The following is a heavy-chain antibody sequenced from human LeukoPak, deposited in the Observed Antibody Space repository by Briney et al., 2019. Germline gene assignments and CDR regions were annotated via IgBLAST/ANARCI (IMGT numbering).Heavy chain of an antibody. V-gene: IGHV4-4*07. Sequence: PSETLSLTCTVSGVSISSYSCSWIRQPAGKGLEWIGRIDTSGSTNYNPSLKSRVTMSVDTSKNQFSLKLSSVTAADTAVYYCARVGSLSRGRNWFDPWGQGTLVTVSS. D-gene: IGHD6-13*01. CDR2: IDTSGST. J-gene: IGHJ5*02. CDR3: ARVGSLSRGRNWFDP. CDR1: GVSISSYS.